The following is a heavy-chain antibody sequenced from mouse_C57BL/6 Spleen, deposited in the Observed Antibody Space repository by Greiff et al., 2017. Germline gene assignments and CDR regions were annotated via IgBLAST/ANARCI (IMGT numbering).Heavy chain of an antibody. CDR2: IDPSDSYT. CDR1: GYTFTSYW. J-gene: IGHJ3*01. D-gene: IGHD2-4*01. CDR3: ARQGLRGSAWFAY. Sequence: QVQLQQPGAELVMPGASVKLSCKASGYTFTSYWMHWVKQRPGQGLEWIGEIDPSDSYTNYNQKFKGKSTLTVDKSSSTAYMPLSSLTSEDSAGYYCARQGLRGSAWFAYWGQGTLVTVSA. V-gene: IGHV1-69*01.